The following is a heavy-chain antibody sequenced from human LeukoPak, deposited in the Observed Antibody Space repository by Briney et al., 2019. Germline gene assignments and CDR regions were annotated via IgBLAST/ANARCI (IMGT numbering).Heavy chain of an antibody. CDR1: GFTFSSYS. Sequence: GGSLRLSCAASGFTFSSYSMNWVRQAPGRGLEWVSSISSSSSYIYYADSVKGRFTISRDNAKNSLYLQMNSLRAEDTAVYYCARDGSGWYPFDPWGQGTLVTVSS. J-gene: IGHJ5*02. CDR3: ARDGSGWYPFDP. D-gene: IGHD6-19*01. CDR2: ISSSSSYI. V-gene: IGHV3-21*01.